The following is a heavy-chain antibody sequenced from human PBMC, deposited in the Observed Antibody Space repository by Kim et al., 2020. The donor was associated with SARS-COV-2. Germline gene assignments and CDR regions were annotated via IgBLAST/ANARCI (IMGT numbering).Heavy chain of an antibody. CDR2: ISSSGSTI. D-gene: IGHD2-15*01. CDR1: GFTFSSYE. Sequence: GGSLRLSCAASGFTFSSYEMNWVRQAPGKGLEWVSYISSSGSTIYYADSVKGRFTISRDNAKNSLYLQMNSLRAEDTAVYYCARECSGGSCYHYYYYGMDVWGQGTTVTVSS. J-gene: IGHJ6*02. V-gene: IGHV3-48*03. CDR3: ARECSGGSCYHYYYYGMDV.